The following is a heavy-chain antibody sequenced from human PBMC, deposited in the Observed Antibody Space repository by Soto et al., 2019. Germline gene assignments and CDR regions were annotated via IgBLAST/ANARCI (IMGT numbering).Heavy chain of an antibody. J-gene: IGHJ5*02. CDR1: GGPICSSNW. CDR2: ISHRGSS. Sequence: SETLSLTCSVSGGPICSSNWWSWVRHPPRKGLEWIGEISHRGSSNYNPSRKSRFTTSVDNSQNQFSLNLSSVTPADTAPYHCARSSLYRQNCLYTWGQGTLVTVSS. CDR3: ARSSLYRQNCLYT. V-gene: IGHV4-4*02. D-gene: IGHD3-16*01.